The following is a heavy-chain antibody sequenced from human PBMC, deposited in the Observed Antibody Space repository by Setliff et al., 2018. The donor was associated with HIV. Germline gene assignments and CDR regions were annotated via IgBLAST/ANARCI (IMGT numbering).Heavy chain of an antibody. D-gene: IGHD1-26*01. Sequence: ASVKVSCKASGGTFSSYAISWVRQAPGQGLEWMGVIIPMHGIPNSAQKFQGRVTITTDESTSTAYMELSRLKSDDAAVYYCAREGISGSYFDYWGQGTLVTVSS. J-gene: IGHJ4*02. CDR2: IIPMHGIP. CDR1: GGTFSSYA. CDR3: AREGISGSYFDY. V-gene: IGHV1-69*10.